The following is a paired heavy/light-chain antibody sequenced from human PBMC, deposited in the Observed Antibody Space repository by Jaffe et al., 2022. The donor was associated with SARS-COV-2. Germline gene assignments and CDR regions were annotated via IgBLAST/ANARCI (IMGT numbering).Heavy chain of an antibody. D-gene: IGHD3-22*01. Sequence: QVQLQESGPGLVKPSQTLSLTCTVSGGSISSSSYYWIWIRQPAGKGLEWIGRMYTSGSTNYSPSLKSRVTISVDTSKNQFSLKMSSVTAADTAVYYCARASAYYSSEARYYAMDVWGQGTTVTVSS. V-gene: IGHV4-61*02. CDR1: GGSISSSSYY. J-gene: IGHJ6*02. CDR3: ARASAYYSSEARYYAMDV. CDR2: MYTSGST.
Light chain of an antibody. Sequence: DIQMTQSPSSLSASVGDRVTITCRASQNITNYLNWYLQKPGKAPKLLIYAASFLQSGVPSRFSGSGSGTDFTLTITSLQPEDFVTYYCQQSYSTLWTFGQGTRVEIK. CDR1: QNITNY. J-gene: IGKJ1*01. CDR3: QQSYSTLWT. CDR2: AAS. V-gene: IGKV1-39*01.